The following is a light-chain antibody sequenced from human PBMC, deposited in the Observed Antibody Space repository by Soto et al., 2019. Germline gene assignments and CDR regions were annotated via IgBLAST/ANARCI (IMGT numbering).Light chain of an antibody. J-gene: IGKJ2*01. CDR3: QKYNSAPHT. Sequence: DIQMTQSPSSLSASVGDRVTITCRAIQGISNYLAWYQQKPGKVPKLLIYAASTLQSGVPSRFRGSGSGTDFPLTISSLQPEDVATYYCQKYNSAPHTFGQGTKLEIK. V-gene: IGKV1-27*01. CDR1: QGISNY. CDR2: AAS.